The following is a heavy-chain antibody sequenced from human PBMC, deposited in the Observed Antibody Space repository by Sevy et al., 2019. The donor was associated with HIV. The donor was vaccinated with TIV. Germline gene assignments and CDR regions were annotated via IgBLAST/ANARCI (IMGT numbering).Heavy chain of an antibody. V-gene: IGHV4-38-2*01. CDR1: GYSITSGYL. D-gene: IGHD3-10*01. Sequence: SETLSLTCAVSGYSITSGYLWGWIRQPPGKGLEWIGSVFHSGRTYYNPSLNSRVIISVDTSKNQSSLKLNSVTAADTAVYYCARHSHGSGTYYVPFDSWGQGTLVTVSS. CDR2: VFHSGRT. J-gene: IGHJ4*02. CDR3: ARHSHGSGTYYVPFDS.